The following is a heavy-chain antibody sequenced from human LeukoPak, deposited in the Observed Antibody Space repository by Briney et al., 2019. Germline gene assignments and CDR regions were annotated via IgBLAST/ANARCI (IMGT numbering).Heavy chain of an antibody. CDR1: GFTFSSYG. CDR3: AKGQQWLARGVAY. J-gene: IGHJ4*02. CDR2: ISYDGSNK. Sequence: GGSLRLSCAASGFTFSSYGMHWVRQAPGKGLEWVAVISYDGSNKYYADSVKGRFTISRDNSKNTLYLQMNSLRAEDTAVYYCAKGQQWLARGVAYWGQGTLVTVPS. D-gene: IGHD6-19*01. V-gene: IGHV3-30*18.